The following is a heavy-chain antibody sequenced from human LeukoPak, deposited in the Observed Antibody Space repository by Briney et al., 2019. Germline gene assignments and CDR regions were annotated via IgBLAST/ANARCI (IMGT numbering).Heavy chain of an antibody. CDR3: VRGGDPDAFDI. CDR1: GFTFSSYD. J-gene: IGHJ3*02. D-gene: IGHD2-21*01. V-gene: IGHV3-13*01. Sequence: PGGSLRLSCAASGFTFSSYDMHWVRQATGKGLEWVSGTSKGGETYYSGSVMDRCTISRENAQESWYLQMNSLRAGDTAVYYCVRGGDPDAFDIWGQGTMVAVSS. CDR2: TSKGGET.